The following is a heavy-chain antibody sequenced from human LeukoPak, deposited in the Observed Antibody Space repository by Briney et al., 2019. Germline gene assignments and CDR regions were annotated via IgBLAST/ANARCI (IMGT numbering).Heavy chain of an antibody. CDR3: ARRDSSGWYVFDY. CDR2: INAGNGNT. CDR1: GYTFTSYA. Sequence: VASVKVSCTASGYTFTSYAMHWVRQAPGQGLEWMGWINAGNGNTKYSQKFQGRFTITRDTSASTAYMELSSLRSEDTAVYYCARRDSSGWYVFDYWGQGTLVTVSS. V-gene: IGHV1-3*01. D-gene: IGHD6-19*01. J-gene: IGHJ4*02.